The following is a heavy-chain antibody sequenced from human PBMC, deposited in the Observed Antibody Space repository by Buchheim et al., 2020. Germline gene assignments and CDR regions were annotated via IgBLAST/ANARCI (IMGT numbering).Heavy chain of an antibody. V-gene: IGHV3-23*01. CDR3: AKVRDSGTHPLYFFDY. CDR1: GFTFSSYA. CDR2: ISNSGSIT. Sequence: EVQLLESGGGLVQPGGSLRLSCAASGFTFSSYAMSWVRQAPGKGLEWVSGISNSGSITKFADSVKGRFTISRDNSKNTLYLQMNSLRAEDTAVYYCAKVRDSGTHPLYFFDYWGQGTL. J-gene: IGHJ4*02. D-gene: IGHD3-10*01.